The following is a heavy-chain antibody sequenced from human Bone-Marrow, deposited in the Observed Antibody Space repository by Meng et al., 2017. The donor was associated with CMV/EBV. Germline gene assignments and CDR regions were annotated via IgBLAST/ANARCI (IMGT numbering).Heavy chain of an antibody. CDR3: ARQGPPRTVPPFGMDV. Sequence: SVKVSCKASGGTFSSYAISWVRQAPGQGLEWMGGIIPILGIANYAQKFQGRVTITADKSTSTAYMELSSLRSEDTAVYYCARQGPPRTVPPFGMDVWGQGTTVTASS. V-gene: IGHV1-69*10. CDR1: GGTFSSYA. D-gene: IGHD2-2*01. J-gene: IGHJ6*02. CDR2: IIPILGIA.